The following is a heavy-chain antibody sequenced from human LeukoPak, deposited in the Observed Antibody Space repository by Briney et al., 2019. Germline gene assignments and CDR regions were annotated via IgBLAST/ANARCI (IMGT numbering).Heavy chain of an antibody. CDR2: ISGSGGST. J-gene: IGHJ4*02. V-gene: IGHV3-23*01. CDR1: GFTFSSDA. Sequence: GGSLRLSCAASGFTFSSDAMSWVRQAPGKGLEWVSAISGSGGSTYYADSLKGRFTISRDNSKNPLYLQMTSLRAEDPAVYYCAKYDSSSWSDYFDYWGQGTLVTVSP. CDR3: AKYDSSSWSDYFDY. D-gene: IGHD6-13*01.